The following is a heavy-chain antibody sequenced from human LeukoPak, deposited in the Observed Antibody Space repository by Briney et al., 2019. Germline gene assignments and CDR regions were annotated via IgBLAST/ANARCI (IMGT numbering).Heavy chain of an antibody. CDR1: GFTFSSYS. D-gene: IGHD1-26*01. V-gene: IGHV3-21*01. J-gene: IGHJ4*02. Sequence: PGRSLRLSCAASGFTFSSYSMNWVRQAPGKGLEWVSSISSSSSYIYYADSVKGRFTISRDNAKNSLYLQMNSLRAEDTAVYYCASGPKRGGDYWGQGTLVTVSS. CDR3: ASGPKRGGDY. CDR2: ISSSSSYI.